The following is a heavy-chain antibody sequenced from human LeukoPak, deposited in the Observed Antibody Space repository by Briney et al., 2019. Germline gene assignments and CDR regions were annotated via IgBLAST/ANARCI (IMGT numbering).Heavy chain of an antibody. J-gene: IGHJ4*02. D-gene: IGHD5-18*01. CDR2: INHSGST. V-gene: IGHV4-34*01. CDR1: GGSFSGYY. CDR3: ARATKRGYRVYYFDY. Sequence: SETLTLTCAVDGGSFSGYYWSWIRQPPGKGLEWIGEINHSGSTNSNPSLKSRVTISVDTSKNPFSLKLSSVTAAATAVYYCARATKRGYRVYYFDYWGQGTLVTVSS.